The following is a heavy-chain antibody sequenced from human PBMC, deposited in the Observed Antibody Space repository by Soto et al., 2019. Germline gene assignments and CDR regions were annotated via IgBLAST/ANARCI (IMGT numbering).Heavy chain of an antibody. CDR3: AKDHTGGTYYCDY. CDR1: GFTFSSYA. CDR2: ISGSGGST. Sequence: EVQLLESGGGLVQPGGSLRLSCAASGFTFSSYAMSWVRQAPGKGLEWVSTISGSGGSTYYADSVEGRFTISRDNSKNTLYLQMNSLRAEDTAIYYCAKDHTGGTYYCDYWGQGTLVTVSS. D-gene: IGHD1-1*01. V-gene: IGHV3-23*01. J-gene: IGHJ4*02.